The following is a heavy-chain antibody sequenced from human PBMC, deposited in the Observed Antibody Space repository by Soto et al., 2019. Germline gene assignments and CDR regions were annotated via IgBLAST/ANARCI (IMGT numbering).Heavy chain of an antibody. CDR2: IIPILGIA. Sequence: QVQLVQSGAEVKKPGSSVKVSCKASGGTFSSYTISWVRQAPGQGLEWMGRIIPILGIANYAQKFQGRVTITADKSTSTDYVELSSVRSEHTAVYYCARGRDYSDYPNWFDPWGQGTLVTVAS. V-gene: IGHV1-69*02. D-gene: IGHD4-17*01. J-gene: IGHJ5*02. CDR1: GGTFSSYT. CDR3: ARGRDYSDYPNWFDP.